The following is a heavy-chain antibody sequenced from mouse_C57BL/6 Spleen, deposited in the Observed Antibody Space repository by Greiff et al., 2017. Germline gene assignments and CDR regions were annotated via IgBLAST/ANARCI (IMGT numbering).Heavy chain of an antibody. V-gene: IGHV1-52*01. Sequence: VQLKQPGAELVRPGSSVKLSCKASGYTFTSYWMHWVKQRPIQGLEWIGNIDPSDSETHYNQKFKDKATLTVDKSSSTAYMQLSSLTSEDSAVYYCARGGLLRPVEAWFAYWGQGTLVTVSA. CDR2: IDPSDSET. CDR1: GYTFTSYW. J-gene: IGHJ3*01. CDR3: ARGGLLRPVEAWFAY. D-gene: IGHD1-2*01.